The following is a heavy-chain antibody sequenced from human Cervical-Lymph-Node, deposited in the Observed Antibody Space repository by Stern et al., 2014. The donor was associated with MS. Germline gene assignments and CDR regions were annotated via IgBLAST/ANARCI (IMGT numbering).Heavy chain of an antibody. CDR1: GFSFTSYW. CDR3: ARGLTGDIRMFDY. CDR2: IYPEASDP. V-gene: IGHV5-51*03. D-gene: IGHD7-27*01. Sequence: VQLVQSGAEVKKPGESLKISCKGSGFSFTSYWIGWVRQMPGKGLEFMGIIYPEASDPRYGPSFQGQVPISADRSISTAYLQWSSLQASDTAIYYCARGLTGDIRMFDYWGQGSLVTVSS. J-gene: IGHJ4*02.